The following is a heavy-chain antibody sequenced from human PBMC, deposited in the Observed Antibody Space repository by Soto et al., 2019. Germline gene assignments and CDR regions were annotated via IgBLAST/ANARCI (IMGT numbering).Heavy chain of an antibody. CDR1: GFTFSSYA. CDR2: ISGSGATT. V-gene: IGHV3-23*01. J-gene: IGHJ4*02. CDR3: AKEFVVTAILYYFDY. D-gene: IGHD2-21*02. Sequence: GSLRLSCAASGFTFSSYAMNWVRQAPGKGLEWVSGISGSGATTYYADSVKGRFTISRDNSKNTLYLQMNSLRAEDTAVYYCAKEFVVTAILYYFDYWGQGTLVTVSS.